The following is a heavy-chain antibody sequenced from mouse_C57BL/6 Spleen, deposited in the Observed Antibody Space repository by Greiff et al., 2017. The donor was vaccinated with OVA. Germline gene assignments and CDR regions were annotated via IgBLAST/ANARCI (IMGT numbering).Heavy chain of an antibody. V-gene: IGHV5-12*01. D-gene: IGHD2-5*01. J-gene: IGHJ1*03. CDR2: ISNGGGST. CDR1: GFTFSDYY. CDR3: ARRHYSNYFDV. Sequence: EVMLVESGGGLVQPGGSLKLSCAASGFTFSDYYMYWVRQTPEKRLEWVAYISNGGGSTYYPDTVKGRFTISRDNAKNTLYLQMSRLKSEDTAMYYCARRHYSNYFDVWGTGTTVTVSS.